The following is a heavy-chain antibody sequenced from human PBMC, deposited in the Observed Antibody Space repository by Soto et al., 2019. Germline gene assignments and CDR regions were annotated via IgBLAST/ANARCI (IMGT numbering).Heavy chain of an antibody. Sequence: GGSLRLSCAASGFTFSSYGMHWVRQAPGKGLEWVAVISYDGSNKYYADSVKGRFTISRDNSKNTLYLQMNSLRAEDTAVYYCAKERMLYSSGWPFDYWGQGTLVTVSS. CDR1: GFTFSSYG. V-gene: IGHV3-30*18. CDR3: AKERMLYSSGWPFDY. D-gene: IGHD6-19*01. CDR2: ISYDGSNK. J-gene: IGHJ4*02.